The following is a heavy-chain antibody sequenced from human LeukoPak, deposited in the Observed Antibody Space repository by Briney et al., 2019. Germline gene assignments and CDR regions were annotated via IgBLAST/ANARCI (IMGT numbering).Heavy chain of an antibody. Sequence: SGGSLRLSCEASGFTFGTFWMSWVRQAPGKGLEWVANIKQGGSEKNYVDSVKGRFTISRDNAKNSLYLQMSSLRAEDTAVYYCARAVRRGIVGASYFDYWGQGTLVTVSS. CDR3: ARAVRRGIVGASYFDY. CDR2: IKQGGSEK. V-gene: IGHV3-7*03. CDR1: GFTFGTFW. D-gene: IGHD1-26*01. J-gene: IGHJ4*02.